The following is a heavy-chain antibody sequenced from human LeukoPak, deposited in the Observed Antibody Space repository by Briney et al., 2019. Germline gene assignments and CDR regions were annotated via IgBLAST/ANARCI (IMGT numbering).Heavy chain of an antibody. V-gene: IGHV4-39*01. J-gene: IGHJ5*02. CDR2: IYYSGST. CDR3: ARHFVVVPAAIGWFDP. CDR1: GGSISSSSYY. Sequence: SETLSLTCTVSGGSISSSSYYWGWIRQPPGKRLEWIGSIYYSGSTYYNPSLKSRVTISVDTSKNQFSLKLSSVTAADTAVYYCARHFVVVPAAIGWFDPWGQGTLVTVSS. D-gene: IGHD2-2*02.